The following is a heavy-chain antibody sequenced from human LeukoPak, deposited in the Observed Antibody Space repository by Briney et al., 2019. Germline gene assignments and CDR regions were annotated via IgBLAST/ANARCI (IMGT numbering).Heavy chain of an antibody. D-gene: IGHD6-6*01. CDR1: GYTFTGYY. CDR3: ARETSLSIGGSFDFDY. V-gene: IGHV1-2*06. CDR2: MNPNSGGT. Sequence: ASVKVSCKASGYTFTGYYMHWVRLAPGQGLEWMGRMNPNSGGTNYAQKFQGRVTMTRDTSISTAYMELSRLRSDDTAVYYCARETSLSIGGSFDFDYWGQGTLVTVSS. J-gene: IGHJ4*02.